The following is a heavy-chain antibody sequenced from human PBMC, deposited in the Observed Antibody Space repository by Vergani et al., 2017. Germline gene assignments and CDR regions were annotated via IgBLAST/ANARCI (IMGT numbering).Heavy chain of an antibody. CDR3: ASTVGSGPLYYFAH. CDR1: GYTFSTYV. J-gene: IGHJ4*02. V-gene: IGHV1-69*13. Sequence: QVQLVQSGAEVKKPGASVKVSCKASGYTFSTYVINWVRQAPGQGLEWVGGISTLFGTEGSAQKFQGRVTITADAATRTAYLELNSLRSEDTAVYFCASTVGSGPLYYFAHWGQGTLITVSS. D-gene: IGHD3-10*01. CDR2: ISTLFGTE.